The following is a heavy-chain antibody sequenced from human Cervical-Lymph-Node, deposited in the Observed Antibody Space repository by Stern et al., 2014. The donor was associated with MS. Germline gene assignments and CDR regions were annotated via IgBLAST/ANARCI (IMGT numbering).Heavy chain of an antibody. D-gene: IGHD2-8*02. CDR2: ISSGGTIM. CDR1: GFKFSDHY. CDR3: ARVPVGYCTGGSCFFDQ. Sequence: MQLVESGGGLVKPGGSLRLSCAVTGFKFSDHYMSWIRQAPGKGLEWISYISSGGTIMYYADSVRGRFTISRDNAGDSLYLQMNNLTAEDTAVYYCARVPVGYCTGGSCFFDQWGQGTLATVSS. V-gene: IGHV3-11*01. J-gene: IGHJ4*02.